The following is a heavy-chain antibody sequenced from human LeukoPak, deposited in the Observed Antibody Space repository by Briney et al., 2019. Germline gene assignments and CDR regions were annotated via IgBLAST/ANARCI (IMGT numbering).Heavy chain of an antibody. V-gene: IGHV4-39*07. CDR3: ARDTALWTFDI. CDR1: GGSLSRSPYY. D-gene: IGHD2-21*02. CDR2: IFYSGST. J-gene: IGHJ3*02. Sequence: SETLSLTCTVSGGSLSRSPYYWGWIRQPPGKGLEWIGSIFYSGSTSYNPSLKSRVTISVDTSKNQFSLKLSSVTAADTAMYYCARDTALWTFDIWGQGTMVTVSS.